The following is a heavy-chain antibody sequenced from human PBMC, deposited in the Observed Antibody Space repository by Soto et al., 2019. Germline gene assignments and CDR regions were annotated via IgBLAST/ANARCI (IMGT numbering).Heavy chain of an antibody. Sequence: EVELVESGGGLVQPGGSLRLSCTASGFFFSDHYMEWVRQAPGKGLEWVGGSRDKDNGYTTEYAASVRDRFTISRDDSKNSLFLQLNSLRIEDTAVYYCARDYYVKSGSSAWYFDLWGRGTLVTVSS. V-gene: IGHV3-72*01. J-gene: IGHJ2*01. D-gene: IGHD3-10*02. CDR1: GFFFSDHY. CDR3: ARDYYVKSGSSAWYFDL. CDR2: SRDKDNGYTT.